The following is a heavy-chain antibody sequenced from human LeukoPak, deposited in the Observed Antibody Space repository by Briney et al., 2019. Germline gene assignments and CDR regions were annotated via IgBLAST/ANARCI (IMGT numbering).Heavy chain of an antibody. Sequence: SETLSLTCTVSGGSISSDSYYWSWIRQPAGKGLEWIGRIYTSGSTNYNPSLKSRVTISVDTSKNQFSLRLSSVTAADTAVYYCARDVEDGIAAVSWFDPWGQGTLVTVSS. D-gene: IGHD6-13*01. V-gene: IGHV4-61*02. J-gene: IGHJ5*02. CDR3: ARDVEDGIAAVSWFDP. CDR1: GGSISSDSYY. CDR2: IYTSGST.